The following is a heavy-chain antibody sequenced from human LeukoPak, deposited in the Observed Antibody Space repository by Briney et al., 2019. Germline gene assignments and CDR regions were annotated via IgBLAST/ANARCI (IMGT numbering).Heavy chain of an antibody. CDR3: VRGNFGPAQWFDP. D-gene: IGHD3/OR15-3a*01. CDR1: GFTFDDYA. Sequence: GRSLRLSCAASGFTFDDYARHWVRQVPGKGLEWVSGISWNSGSTGYAGSVKGRFTMSRDNTKNSLYLQMNSLTPDDTALYYCVRGNFGPAQWFDPWGQGTRVSVSS. CDR2: ISWNSGST. J-gene: IGHJ5*02. V-gene: IGHV3-9*01.